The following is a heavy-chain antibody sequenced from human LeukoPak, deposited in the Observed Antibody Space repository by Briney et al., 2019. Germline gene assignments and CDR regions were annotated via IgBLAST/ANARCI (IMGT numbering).Heavy chain of an antibody. Sequence: ASVKVSCKASGGTFSSYAITWVRQAPGQGLEWMGRIIPILGTTDYAQKFQGRVTITADKSTSTASMELSSLRSEDTAMYYCARDRPSKRGIAAAGNYFDYWGQGTLVTVSS. V-gene: IGHV1-69*04. J-gene: IGHJ4*02. D-gene: IGHD6-13*01. CDR1: GGTFSSYA. CDR2: IIPILGTT. CDR3: ARDRPSKRGIAAAGNYFDY.